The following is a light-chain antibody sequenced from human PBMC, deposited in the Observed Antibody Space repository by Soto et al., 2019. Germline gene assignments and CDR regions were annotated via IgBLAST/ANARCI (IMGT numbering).Light chain of an antibody. V-gene: IGKV3D-15*01. CDR3: QHYHHWLWT. J-gene: IGKJ1*01. CDR2: DAS. CDR1: QSISNY. Sequence: EIVLTQSPATLPFSPGQRATLSCMANQSISNYLAWYQQRPGQAPRLLIYDASRRATGIPARFSGSGSGTDFTLTISSLQSEDSAVYYCQHYHHWLWTFGQGTKVDIK.